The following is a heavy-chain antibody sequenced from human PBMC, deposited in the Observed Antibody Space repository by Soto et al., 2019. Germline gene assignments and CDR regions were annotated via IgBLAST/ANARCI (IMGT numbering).Heavy chain of an antibody. D-gene: IGHD3-10*01. CDR3: ARGQLVWYGDLTPYYRDMDV. J-gene: IGHJ6*02. V-gene: IGHV4-34*01. CDR2: ISHDGGT. CDR1: CGSFDDFY. Sequence: KPSETLSLTCAFYCGSFDDFYWSWVRQSPGKGLEWIGEISHDGGTNYSPSLASRISISADTSKNQFSLHLKSVTAADTGLYYCARGQLVWYGDLTPYYRDMDVWGQGTTVTVSS.